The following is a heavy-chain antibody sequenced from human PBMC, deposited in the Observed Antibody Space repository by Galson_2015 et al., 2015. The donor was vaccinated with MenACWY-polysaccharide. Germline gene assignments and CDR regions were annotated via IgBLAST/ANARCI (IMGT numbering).Heavy chain of an antibody. V-gene: IGHV3-7*01. D-gene: IGHD4-11*01. CDR2: INEDEREK. J-gene: IGHJ4*02. Sequence: SLRLSCAVSGFTFGNYWMTWVRQAPGKGLEWVANINEDEREKYHLDSVKGRFTISRDDAKNSLYLQMNSLRVEDTAVYYCARGVYSLDSWGQGTLVTVSS. CDR3: ARGVYSLDS. CDR1: GFTFGNYW.